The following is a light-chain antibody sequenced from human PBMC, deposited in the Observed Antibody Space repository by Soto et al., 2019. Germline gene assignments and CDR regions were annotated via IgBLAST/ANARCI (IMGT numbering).Light chain of an antibody. CDR1: QSISNW. V-gene: IGKV1-5*01. CDR2: PAS. CDR3: QQYNTYT. Sequence: DIQLSQSPSNLPASVGDRVHITCRASQSISNWLAWYQQKPAPAPQLLISPASTLESPAPSRFSGSGSGTEFTLTIRSLQPEDFATYHYQQYNTYTFGPGTQVDIK. J-gene: IGKJ1*01.